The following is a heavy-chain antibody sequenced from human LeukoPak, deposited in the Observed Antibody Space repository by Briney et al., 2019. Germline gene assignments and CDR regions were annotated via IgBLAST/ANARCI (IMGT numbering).Heavy chain of an antibody. CDR2: IYYSGST. CDR1: GGSISSGDYY. V-gene: IGHV4-30-4*01. D-gene: IGHD3-10*01. J-gene: IGHJ4*02. Sequence: PSETLSLTCTVSGGSISSGDYYWSWIRQPPGKGLEWIGCIYYSGSTYYNPSLKSRVTISVDTSKNQFSLKLSSVTAADTAVYYCARDRPGYYGSGSYFGYWGQGTLVTVSS. CDR3: ARDRPGYYGSGSYFGY.